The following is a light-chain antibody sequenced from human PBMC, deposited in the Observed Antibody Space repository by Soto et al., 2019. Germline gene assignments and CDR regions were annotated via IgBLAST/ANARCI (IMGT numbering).Light chain of an antibody. CDR1: QGIKNN. CDR2: AAS. J-gene: IGKJ1*01. CDR3: QKYNSVPWT. Sequence: DIQMTKSPSSLSAPVGNRVTITYRASQGIKNNLAWNQQKPGKVPKLLIYAASTLQSGVPSRFSGSVSGTEFTFTISSLQAEDVATYYCQKYNSVPWTFGQGTKVDIK. V-gene: IGKV1-27*01.